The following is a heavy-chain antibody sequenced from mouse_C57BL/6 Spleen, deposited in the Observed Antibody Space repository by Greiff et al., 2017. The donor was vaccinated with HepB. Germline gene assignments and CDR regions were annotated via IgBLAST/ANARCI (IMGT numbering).Heavy chain of an antibody. D-gene: IGHD3-3*01. CDR3: ARYGTPYAMDY. V-gene: IGHV7-3*01. J-gene: IGHJ4*01. Sequence: EVKLQESGGGLVQPGGSLSLSCAASGFTFTDYYMSWVRQPPGKALEWLGFIRNKANGYTTEYSASVKGRFTISRDNSQSILYLQMNALRAEDSATYYCARYGTPYAMDYWGQRTSVTVSS. CDR1: GFTFTDYY. CDR2: IRNKANGYTT.